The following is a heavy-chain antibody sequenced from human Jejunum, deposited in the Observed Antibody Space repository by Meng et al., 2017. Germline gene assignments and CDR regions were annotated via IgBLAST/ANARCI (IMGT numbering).Heavy chain of an antibody. D-gene: IGHD2-15*01. CDR2: ISSGGSTR. V-gene: IGHV3-48*03. J-gene: IGHJ3*02. CDR3: VRGDFSWDAFNI. Sequence: GGSLRLSCAASGFSFSSSEMHWVRQAPGKGLEWVSYISSGGSTRYYADSVEGRFTISRDNAKNSLHLQTNSLRVEDTAIYYCVRGDFSWDAFNIWGQGTMVTVSS. CDR1: GFSFSSSE.